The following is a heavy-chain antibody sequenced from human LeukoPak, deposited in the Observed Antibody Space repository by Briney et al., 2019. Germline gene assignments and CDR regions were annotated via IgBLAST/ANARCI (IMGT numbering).Heavy chain of an antibody. CDR3: ATGSTLDFDY. CDR2: IKPNTGGT. J-gene: IGHJ4*02. V-gene: IGHV1-2*02. D-gene: IGHD7-27*01. Sequence: ASLKVSCKASGYTFTGYYIHWVRQAPGQGLEWLGWIKPNTGGTNYAQKFQGRVTMTRDTSISTAYMDLSRLRSDDTAVYYCATGSTLDFDYWGQGTLVTVSS. CDR1: GYTFTGYY.